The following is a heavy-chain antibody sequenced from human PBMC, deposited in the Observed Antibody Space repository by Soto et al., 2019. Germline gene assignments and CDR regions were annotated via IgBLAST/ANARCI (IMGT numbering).Heavy chain of an antibody. CDR1: GGTFSSYA. V-gene: IGHV1-69*06. J-gene: IGHJ6*02. D-gene: IGHD6-13*01. Sequence: SVKVSCKASGGTFSSYAISWVRQAPGQGLEWMGGIIPIFGTANYARKFQGRVTITADKSTSTAYMELSSLRSEDTAVYYCARPIFIAAAGSPENNYGMDVWGQGTTVTVSS. CDR3: ARPIFIAAAGSPENNYGMDV. CDR2: IIPIFGTA.